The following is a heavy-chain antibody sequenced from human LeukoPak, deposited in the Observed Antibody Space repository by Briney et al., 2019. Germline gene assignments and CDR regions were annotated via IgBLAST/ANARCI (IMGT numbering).Heavy chain of an antibody. J-gene: IGHJ3*02. D-gene: IGHD6-19*01. V-gene: IGHV4-34*01. CDR2: INHSGST. Sequence: SETLSLTCAVWGGSLSGNCWSWLGQSPGKGLDWSGEINHSGSTNYNPSLKRRVTSSVNTSETQFSLKLSCVTAANTTVYYCARDDSSGLIWGQGTMVTVSS. CDR1: GGSLSGNC. CDR3: ARDDSSGLI.